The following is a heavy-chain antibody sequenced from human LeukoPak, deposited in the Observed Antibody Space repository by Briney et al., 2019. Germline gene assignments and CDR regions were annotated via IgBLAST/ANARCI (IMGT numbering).Heavy chain of an antibody. J-gene: IGHJ4*02. V-gene: IGHV5-10-1*01. CDR2: IDPSDSYT. Sequence: GESLKISCKVSGYIFTSYWIVWVRQMPGKGLEWMGRIDPSDSYTNYSPSFQGHVTISADKSISTAHLQWSSLKASDTAMYYCARRVAVAGYYFDYWGQGTLVTVSS. D-gene: IGHD6-19*01. CDR1: GYIFTSYW. CDR3: ARRVAVAGYYFDY.